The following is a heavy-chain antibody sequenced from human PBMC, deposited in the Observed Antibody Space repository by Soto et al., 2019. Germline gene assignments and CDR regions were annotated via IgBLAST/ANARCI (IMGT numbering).Heavy chain of an antibody. Sequence: PSETLSLTCTVSGASMTNLYWAWIRQTPGRGLEYLGYIYYSGTTYYNPSLKSRVTISVDRSKNQFSLKLSSVTAADTAVYYCARHFSVDYFDYWGQGALVTVSS. V-gene: IGHV4-59*04. CDR1: GASMTNLY. CDR3: ARHFSVDYFDY. CDR2: IYYSGTT. J-gene: IGHJ4*02.